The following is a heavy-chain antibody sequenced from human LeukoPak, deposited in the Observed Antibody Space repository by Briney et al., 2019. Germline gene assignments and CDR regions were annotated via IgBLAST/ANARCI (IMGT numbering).Heavy chain of an antibody. J-gene: IGHJ4*02. D-gene: IGHD6-13*01. CDR2: INSDGSWT. CDR1: GNYW. Sequence: PGGSLRLSCAASGNYWMHWVRQVPGKGLVWVSHINSDGSWTSYADSVKGRFTISRDNALNSLYLQMNSLRAEDTAIYYCARSIPYGTTWYGRSDYWGQGTLVTVSS. CDR3: ARSIPYGTTWYGRSDY. V-gene: IGHV3-74*01.